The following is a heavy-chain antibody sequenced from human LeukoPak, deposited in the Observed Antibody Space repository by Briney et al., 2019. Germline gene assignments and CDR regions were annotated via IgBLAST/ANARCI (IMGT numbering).Heavy chain of an antibody. CDR2: ISSSSSYI. CDR1: GFTFSSYS. CDR3: ARVGSGWTLDY. Sequence: GGSLRLSCAASGFTFSSYSMNWVRQAPGKGLEWVSSISSSSSYIYYADSVKGRFTISRDNDKNSLYLQMNSLRAEDTAVYYCARVGSGWTLDYWGQGTLVTVSS. D-gene: IGHD6-19*01. J-gene: IGHJ4*02. V-gene: IGHV3-21*01.